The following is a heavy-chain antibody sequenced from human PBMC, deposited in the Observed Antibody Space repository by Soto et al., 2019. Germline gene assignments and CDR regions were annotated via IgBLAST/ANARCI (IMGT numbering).Heavy chain of an antibody. V-gene: IGHV4-59*01. D-gene: IGHD3-9*01. CDR2: IYYSGST. CDR1: GGSISSYY. CDR3: ARGAIRLRYFDWSFFDP. Sequence: SETLSLTCTVSGGSISSYYWSWIRQPPGKGLEWIGYIYYSGSTNYNPSLKSRVTISVDTSKNQFSLKLSSVTAADTAVYYCARGAIRLRYFDWSFFDPWGQGPWSPSPQ. J-gene: IGHJ5*02.